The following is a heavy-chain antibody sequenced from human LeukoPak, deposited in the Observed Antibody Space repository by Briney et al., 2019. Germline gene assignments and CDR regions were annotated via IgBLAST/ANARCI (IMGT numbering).Heavy chain of an antibody. CDR1: GFTFSTYA. V-gene: IGHV3-23*01. D-gene: IGHD4-17*01. J-gene: IGHJ4*02. CDR3: ARERGGYGVFDY. CDR2: ISGSGGGT. Sequence: GGSLRLSCAASGFTFSTYAMSWVRQAAGKGLEWVSLISGSGGGTYYADSVKGRFTISRDNAKKSLYLQMNSLRAEDTAVYYCARERGGYGVFDYWGQGTLVTVSS.